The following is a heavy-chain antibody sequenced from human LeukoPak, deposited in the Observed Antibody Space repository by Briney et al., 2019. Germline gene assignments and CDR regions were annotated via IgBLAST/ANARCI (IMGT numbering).Heavy chain of an antibody. J-gene: IGHJ4*02. CDR3: AKGRGTTVTAAANY. CDR1: GFTFSNYS. Sequence: GGSLRLSCAASGFTFSNYSMSWVRQAPGQGLEWVSTISGTGGTTYYADSVKGRFTISRDNSKNTLFLQFNSLRADDTAVYYCAKGRGTTVTAAANYWGQGTLVIVSS. CDR2: ISGTGGTT. V-gene: IGHV3-23*01. D-gene: IGHD4-17*01.